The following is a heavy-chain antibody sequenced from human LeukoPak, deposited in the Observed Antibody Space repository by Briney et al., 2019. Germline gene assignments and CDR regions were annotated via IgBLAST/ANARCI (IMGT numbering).Heavy chain of an antibody. CDR1: GGTFSSYA. CDR2: IIPIFGTA. D-gene: IGHD6-13*01. Sequence: SVKVSCKASGGTFSSYAISWVRQAPGQGLEWMGGIIPIFGTANYAQKFQGRVTITADESTSTAYMELSSLRSEDTAVYYCATDGVPAAAVYFDYWGQGTLVTVSS. J-gene: IGHJ4*02. CDR3: ATDGVPAAAVYFDY. V-gene: IGHV1-69*13.